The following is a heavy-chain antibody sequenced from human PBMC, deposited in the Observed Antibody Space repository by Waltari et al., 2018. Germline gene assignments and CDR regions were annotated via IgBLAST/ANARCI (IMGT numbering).Heavy chain of an antibody. D-gene: IGHD6-13*01. J-gene: IGHJ4*02. CDR1: GGSISSGDYY. CDR2: IYYSGST. V-gene: IGHV4-30-4*08. CDR3: ARGGATTAAGTLY. Sequence: QVQLQESGPGLVKPSQTLSLTCTVSGGSISSGDYYWSWIRQPPGKGLEWIGYIYYSGSTYYNPSLKSRVTRSVDTSKNQFSLKLSSVTAADTAVYYCARGGATTAAGTLYWGQGTLVTVSS.